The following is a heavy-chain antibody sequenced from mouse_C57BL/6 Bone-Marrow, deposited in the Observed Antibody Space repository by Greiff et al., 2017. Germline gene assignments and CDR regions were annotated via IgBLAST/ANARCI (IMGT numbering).Heavy chain of an antibody. J-gene: IGHJ3*01. CDR2: IYPGDGDT. Sequence: QVQLKESGPELVKPGASVKISCKASGYAFSSSWMNWVKQRPGKGLEWIGRIYPGDGDTNYNGKFKGKATLTADKYSSTAYMQLSSLTSEYSAVYFCAGGYYLAYWGQGTLVTVSA. CDR3: AGGYYLAY. V-gene: IGHV1-82*01. CDR1: GYAFSSSW. D-gene: IGHD2-3*01.